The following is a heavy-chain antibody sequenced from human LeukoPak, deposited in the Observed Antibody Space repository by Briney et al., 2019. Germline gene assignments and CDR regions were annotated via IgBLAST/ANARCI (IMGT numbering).Heavy chain of an antibody. CDR1: GGSISSSNW. J-gene: IGHJ3*02. V-gene: IGHV4-4*02. CDR2: IYHSGST. Sequence: SETLSLTCAVSGGSISSSNWWSWVRQPPGKGLEWIGEIYHSGSTNYNPSLKSRVTISVDKSKNQFSLKLSSVTAADTAVYYCARRDGYNWAAFDIWGQGTMVTVSS. CDR3: ARRDGYNWAAFDI. D-gene: IGHD5-24*01.